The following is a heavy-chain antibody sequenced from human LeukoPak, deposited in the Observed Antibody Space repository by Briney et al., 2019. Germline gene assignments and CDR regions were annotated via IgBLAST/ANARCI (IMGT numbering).Heavy chain of an antibody. CDR2: TYYSGST. V-gene: IGHV4-39*01. Sequence: SETLSLTCTVSGGSISSSSYYWGWIRQPPGKGLEWIGSTYYSGSTYYNPSLKSRVTISVDTSKNQFSLKLSSVTAADTAVYYCARDIRWFLYYFDYWGQGTLVTVSS. J-gene: IGHJ4*02. D-gene: IGHD4-23*01. CDR3: ARDIRWFLYYFDY. CDR1: GGSISSSSYY.